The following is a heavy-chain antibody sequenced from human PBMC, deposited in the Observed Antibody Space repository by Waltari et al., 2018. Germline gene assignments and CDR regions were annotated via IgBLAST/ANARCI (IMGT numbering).Heavy chain of an antibody. D-gene: IGHD2-2*01. V-gene: IGHV4-39*07. CDR1: GGSISSSSYY. CDR3: ARDTPGCSSTSCPGLNWFDP. J-gene: IGHJ5*02. CDR2: IYYSGST. Sequence: QLQLQESGPGLVKPSETLSLTCTVSGGSISSSSYYWGWIRQPPGKGLEWIGSIYYSGSTYYNPSLKSRVTISVDTSKNQFSLKLSSVTAADTAVYYCARDTPGCSSTSCPGLNWFDPWGQGTLVTVSS.